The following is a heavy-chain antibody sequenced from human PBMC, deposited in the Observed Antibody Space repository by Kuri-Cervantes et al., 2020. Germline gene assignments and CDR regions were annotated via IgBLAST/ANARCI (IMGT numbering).Heavy chain of an antibody. D-gene: IGHD2-2*01. V-gene: IGHV4-59*13. Sequence: SETLSLTCTVSGGSISSYYWSWIRQPPGKGLEWIGYIYYSGSTNYNPSLKSRVTISVDTSKNQFSLKLSSVTAADTAVYYCARKMIVPAAKVVAFDIWGQGTMVTVSS. CDR1: GGSISSYY. CDR2: IYYSGST. J-gene: IGHJ3*02. CDR3: ARKMIVPAAKVVAFDI.